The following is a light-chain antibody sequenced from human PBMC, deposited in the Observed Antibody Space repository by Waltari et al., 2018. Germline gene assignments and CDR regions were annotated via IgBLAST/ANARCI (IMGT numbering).Light chain of an antibody. Sequence: ELVLTQSPATLSLSPGERAALSCRASQNVGSQLAWYQQRPGQAPTLLIDDVSNRATGSPARFSGSGSGTDFTLTISSLEPEDFAVYYCQQRDSWPLTFGGGTKVEIK. J-gene: IGKJ4*01. CDR3: QQRDSWPLT. CDR1: QNVGSQ. CDR2: DVS. V-gene: IGKV3-11*01.